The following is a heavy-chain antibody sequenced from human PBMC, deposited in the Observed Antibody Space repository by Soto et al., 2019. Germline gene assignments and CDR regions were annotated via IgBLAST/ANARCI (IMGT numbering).Heavy chain of an antibody. V-gene: IGHV4-59*01. CDR3: ARARGSGSVYYYCGMAV. CDR1: GGSISSYY. D-gene: IGHD3-10*01. J-gene: IGHJ6*02. Sequence: SETLSLTCTVSGGSISSYYRSWIRQPPGKGLEWIGYIYYSGSTNYNPSLKSRVTISVDTSKNQFSLKLSSVTAADTAVYYCARARGSGSVYYYCGMAVWGQGTTVTVSS. CDR2: IYYSGST.